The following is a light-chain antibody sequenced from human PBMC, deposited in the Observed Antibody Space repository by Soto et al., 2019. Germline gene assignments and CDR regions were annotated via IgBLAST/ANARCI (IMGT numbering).Light chain of an antibody. CDR3: QQYNNWPPWT. Sequence: EIVMTQSPATLSVSPGDRATLSCRASQSVSSDLAWYQQKPGQAPRLLIYGATTRATDIPARFSGSGSGTEFTLTISSLQSEDFAVYYCQQYNNWPPWTFDQGTKVE. CDR2: GAT. V-gene: IGKV3-15*01. J-gene: IGKJ1*01. CDR1: QSVSSD.